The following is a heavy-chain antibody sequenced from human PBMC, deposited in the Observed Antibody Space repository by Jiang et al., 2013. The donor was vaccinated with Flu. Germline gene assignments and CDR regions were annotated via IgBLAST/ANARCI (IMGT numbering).Heavy chain of an antibody. D-gene: IGHD3-3*01. Sequence: LLKPSETLSLTCAVYGGSFSGYYWSWIRQPPGKGLEWIGEINHSGSTNYNPSLKSRVTISVDTSKNQFSLKLSSVTAADTAVYYCARVGGVYDFWSGYPRTYYYYGMDVWGQGTTVTVSS. CDR1: GGSFSGYY. V-gene: IGHV4-34*01. CDR3: ARVGGVYDFWSGYPRTYYYYGMDV. CDR2: INHSGST. J-gene: IGHJ6*02.